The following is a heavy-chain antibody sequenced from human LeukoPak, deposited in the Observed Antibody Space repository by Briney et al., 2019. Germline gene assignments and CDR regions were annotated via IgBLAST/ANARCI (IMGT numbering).Heavy chain of an antibody. CDR1: RYTFTSYD. V-gene: IGHV1-8*01. D-gene: IGHD3-22*01. Sequence: ASVKVSCKASRYTFTSYDINWVREAAGQGLEWMGWMNPNTGRTGLAQKFQGRLTMTRDTSISTAYMELSSLRSDDTAVHYCARLAQTPDYYSSGGYFYLGYWGQGTRVTVSS. CDR2: MNPNTGRT. J-gene: IGHJ4*02. CDR3: ARLAQTPDYYSSGGYFYLGY.